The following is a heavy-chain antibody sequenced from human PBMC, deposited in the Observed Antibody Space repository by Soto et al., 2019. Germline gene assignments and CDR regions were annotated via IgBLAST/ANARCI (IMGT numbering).Heavy chain of an antibody. V-gene: IGHV4-31*03. CDR3: SLIAAAGTFDY. CDR1: GGSISSGGYY. J-gene: IGHJ4*02. Sequence: SATLSLTCTVSGGSISSGGYYWSWIRQHPGKGLEWIGYIYYSGSTYYNPSLKSRVTISVDTSKNQFSLKLSSVTAADTAVYYCSLIAAAGTFDYWGQGTLVPSPQ. CDR2: IYYSGST. D-gene: IGHD6-13*01.